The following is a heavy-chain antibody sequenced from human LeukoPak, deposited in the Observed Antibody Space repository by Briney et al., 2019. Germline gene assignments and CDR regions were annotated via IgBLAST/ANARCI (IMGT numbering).Heavy chain of an antibody. V-gene: IGHV3-7*04. Sequence: GGSLRLSCEASGFTFRIYWMTWVRQAPGKGLEWVANIKQDGSEKYYVDSVKGRFTISRDNAKNSVYLQMNSLRAEDTAVYYCARRHHFGFLDSWGQGTLVTVSS. D-gene: IGHD3-10*01. CDR1: GFTFRIYW. CDR3: ARRHHFGFLDS. CDR2: IKQDGSEK. J-gene: IGHJ4*02.